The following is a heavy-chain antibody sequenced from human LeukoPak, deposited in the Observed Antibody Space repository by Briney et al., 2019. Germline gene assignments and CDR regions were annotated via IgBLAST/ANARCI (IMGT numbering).Heavy chain of an antibody. CDR2: INPNSGGT. J-gene: IGHJ3*02. CDR3: ARDPCRDGYMRRCAFDI. V-gene: IGHV1-2*02. CDR1: GYTFTGYY. Sequence: GASVKVSCKASGYTFTGYYMHWVRQAPGQGLEWMGWINPNSGGTNYAQKFQGRVTMTRDTSISTAYMELSRLRSDGTAVYYCARDPCRDGYMRRCAFDIWGQGTMVTVSS. D-gene: IGHD5-24*01.